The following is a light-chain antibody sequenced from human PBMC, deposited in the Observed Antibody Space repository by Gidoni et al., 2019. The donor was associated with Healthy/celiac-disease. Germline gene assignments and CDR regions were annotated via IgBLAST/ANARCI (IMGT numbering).Light chain of an antibody. J-gene: IGKJ4*01. CDR1: QSLLHSNGYNY. Sequence: DIVMAQSPLSLPVTPGEPASISCRSSQSLLHSNGYNYLDWYLQKPGQSPQLLIYLGSNRASGVPDRFSGSGSGTDFTLKISRVEAEDVGVYYCMQALQTPQVTFXGXTKVEIK. V-gene: IGKV2-28*01. CDR3: MQALQTPQVT. CDR2: LGS.